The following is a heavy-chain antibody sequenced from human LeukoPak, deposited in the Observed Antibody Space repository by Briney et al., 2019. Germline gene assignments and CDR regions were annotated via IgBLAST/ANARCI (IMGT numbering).Heavy chain of an antibody. CDR1: GYTFSSYD. Sequence: ASVMVSCKASGYTFSSYDINWVRQATGQGLEWMGWKNPNSGRAGFAQKFQGRLTMTTDTSISTAYMELSSLTSEDTAVYYCARGPVRTHGMDVWGQGTTVTVSS. CDR3: ARGPVRTHGMDV. CDR2: KNPNSGRA. V-gene: IGHV1-8*01. J-gene: IGHJ6*02.